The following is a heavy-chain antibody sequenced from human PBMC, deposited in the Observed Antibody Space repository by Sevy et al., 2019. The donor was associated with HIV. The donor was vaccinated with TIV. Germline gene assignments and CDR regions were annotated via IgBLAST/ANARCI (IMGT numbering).Heavy chain of an antibody. J-gene: IGHJ4*02. V-gene: IGHV3-48*03. CDR2: MSSSGSTI. Sequence: GGSLRLSCAASGFTFSSYEMNWVRQAPGKGLEWFSYMSSSGSTIYYADYVKGRFTICRDNAKNSLYLQMNSLRAEDTAVYYCARIGGSYAFDYWGQGTLAPSPQ. CDR3: ARIGGSYAFDY. CDR1: GFTFSSYE. D-gene: IGHD1-26*01.